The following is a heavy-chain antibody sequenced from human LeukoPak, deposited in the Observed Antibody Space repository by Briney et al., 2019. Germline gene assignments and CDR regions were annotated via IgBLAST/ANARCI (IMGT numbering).Heavy chain of an antibody. V-gene: IGHV3-23*01. Sequence: GGSLRLSCAASGFTFSNIGMTWVRQAPGERLEWVSIISGSGESTYYADSLKGRFTISRDNSKNTVYLHMNSLRAEDTAVYYCAQINWPILTGKLDCWGQGTLVTVSS. CDR1: GFTFSNIG. J-gene: IGHJ4*02. CDR2: ISGSGEST. CDR3: AQINWPILTGKLDC. D-gene: IGHD3-9*01.